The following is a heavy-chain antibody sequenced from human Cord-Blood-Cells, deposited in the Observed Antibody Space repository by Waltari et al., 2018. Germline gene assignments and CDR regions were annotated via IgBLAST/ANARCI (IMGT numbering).Heavy chain of an antibody. V-gene: IGHV3-23*01. CDR3: AKMLSWLVGATAGLDY. CDR2: ISGSCGST. D-gene: IGHD1-26*01. J-gene: IGHJ4*02. CDR1: GFTFSSYA. Sequence: CLASGFTFSSYAMSWVRQAPGKGLEWVSAISGSCGSTYYADSVKGRFTISGDNSKNTLYLQMNSLRAEDTAVYYCAKMLSWLVGATAGLDYWGQGTLVTVSS.